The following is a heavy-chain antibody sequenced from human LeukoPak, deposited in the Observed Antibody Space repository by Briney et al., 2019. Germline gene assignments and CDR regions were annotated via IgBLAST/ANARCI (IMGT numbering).Heavy chain of an antibody. Sequence: GGSLRLSCVASGFTFSNYVMSWVHQAPGKELEWVSAIRSDGDTTYYADSVKGRFTISRDNSKNTLYLQMNSLRAEDTAVYYCAKDESPYSSRYGAFDYWGQGTLVTVSS. CDR1: GFTFSNYV. CDR3: AKDESPYSSRYGAFDY. CDR2: IRSDGDTT. D-gene: IGHD6-13*01. J-gene: IGHJ4*02. V-gene: IGHV3-23*01.